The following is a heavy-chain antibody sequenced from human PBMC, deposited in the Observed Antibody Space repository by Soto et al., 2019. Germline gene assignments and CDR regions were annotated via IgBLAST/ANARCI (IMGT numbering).Heavy chain of an antibody. CDR2: ITPYNGAV. Sequence: QMQLLQSGAEVKKTGSSVKICCRTSGWLFTFQYLHWARQAPGQGLAWLGWITPYNGAVKYSQPFPDRNSITRSNSLTPLLLELRELRSEDTGLYYCARSATSGDQHFIDSWGQGTLVTVSS. V-gene: IGHV1-45*02. CDR3: ARSATSGDQHFIDS. CDR1: GWLFTFQY. J-gene: IGHJ4*02. D-gene: IGHD7-27*01.